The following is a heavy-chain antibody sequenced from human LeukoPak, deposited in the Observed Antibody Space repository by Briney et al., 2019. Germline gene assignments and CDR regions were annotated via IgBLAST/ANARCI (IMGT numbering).Heavy chain of an antibody. D-gene: IGHD5/OR15-5a*01. J-gene: IGHJ6*02. CDR1: GFTFSASP. Sequence: GGSLKLSCAASGFTFSASPIHWVRQASDKGLEWVGRIRGKPYDYATAFAESVKGRFTISRDDSENTAYLEMNSLKTEDTAVYYCARRVGDSYPYGLDVWGQGTPVTVSS. V-gene: IGHV3-73*01. CDR2: IRGKPYDYAT. CDR3: ARRVGDSYPYGLDV.